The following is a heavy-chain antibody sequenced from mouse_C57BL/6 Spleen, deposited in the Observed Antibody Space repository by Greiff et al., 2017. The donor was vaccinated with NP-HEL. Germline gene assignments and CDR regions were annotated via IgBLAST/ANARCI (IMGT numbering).Heavy chain of an antibody. CDR2: IYPGDGDT. V-gene: IGHV1-82*01. D-gene: IGHD2-1*01. CDR3: ARYGNYEGWYFDV. J-gene: IGHJ1*03. CDR1: GYAFSSSW. Sequence: QVQLQQSGPELVKPGASVKISCKASGYAFSSSWMNWVKQRPGKGLEWIGRIYPGDGDTNYNGKFKGKATLTADKSSSTAYMQLSSLTSEDSAVYFCARYGNYEGWYFDVWGTGTTVTVSS.